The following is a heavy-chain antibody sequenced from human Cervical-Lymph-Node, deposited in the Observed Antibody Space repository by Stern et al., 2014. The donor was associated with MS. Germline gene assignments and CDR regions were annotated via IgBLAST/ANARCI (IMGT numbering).Heavy chain of an antibody. CDR2: IYHGGST. V-gene: IGHV4-4*02. Sequence: QVQLQESGPGLVKPSGTLSLTCTVSGGSISSPNWWSWVRQPPGKGLEWIGEIYHGGSTSYNPSLKSRVTISVDKSKNQFSLKLNSVTAADTAVYYCAGRSWGINWFDPWGQGTLVTVSS. CDR3: AGRSWGINWFDP. J-gene: IGHJ5*02. CDR1: GGSISSPNW. D-gene: IGHD3-16*01.